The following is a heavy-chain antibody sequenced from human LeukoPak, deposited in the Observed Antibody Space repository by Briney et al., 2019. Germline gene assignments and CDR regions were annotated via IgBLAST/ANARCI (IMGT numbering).Heavy chain of an antibody. Sequence: PSETLSLTCAVYGGSFSGYYWSWIRQPPGKGLEWIGEINHSGSTNYNPSLKSRVTISVDTSKNQFSLKRSSVTAADTAVYYCATQSGYYWGDAFDIWGQGTMVTVSS. V-gene: IGHV4-34*01. J-gene: IGHJ3*02. CDR2: INHSGST. D-gene: IGHD3-22*01. CDR3: ATQSGYYWGDAFDI. CDR1: GGSFSGYY.